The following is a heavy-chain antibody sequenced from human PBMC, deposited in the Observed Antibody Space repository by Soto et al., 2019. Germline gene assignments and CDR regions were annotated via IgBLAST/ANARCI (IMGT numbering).Heavy chain of an antibody. V-gene: IGHV4-30-4*01. CDR2: IYYTGST. D-gene: IGHD3-10*01. Sequence: PSETLSLTCTVSGSTINIGEHYWSWLSQPPGQGMEWICYIYYTGSTYYNPSLRSRVTISVDTSKNQFSLKLSSVTAADTAVYYCARDRYYYGSGRGMDVWGQGTTVT. J-gene: IGHJ6*02. CDR3: ARDRYYYGSGRGMDV. CDR1: GSTINIGEHY.